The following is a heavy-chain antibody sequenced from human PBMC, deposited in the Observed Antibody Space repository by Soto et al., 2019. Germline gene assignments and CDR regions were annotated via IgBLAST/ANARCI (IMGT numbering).Heavy chain of an antibody. CDR3: ATDRFDH. CDR2: ISYDGSNK. J-gene: IGHJ5*02. Sequence: QVQLVESGGGVVQPGRSLRLSCAASGFAFSSYGMHWVRQAPGKGLEWVAVISYDGSNKYYADSVKGRFTVSRDNSKITLYMHMNKLRAEDQAVYYCATDRFDHWGEGTLVTVSS. CDR1: GFAFSSYG. V-gene: IGHV3-30*03.